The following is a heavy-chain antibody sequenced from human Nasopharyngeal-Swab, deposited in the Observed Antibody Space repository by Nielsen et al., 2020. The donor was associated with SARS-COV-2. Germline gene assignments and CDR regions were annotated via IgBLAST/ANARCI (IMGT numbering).Heavy chain of an antibody. CDR3: AKEAPPRPYYYGSGRYYGMDV. D-gene: IGHD3-10*01. CDR2: ISSSSSYI. V-gene: IGHV3-21*01. J-gene: IGHJ6*02. Sequence: ETLSFTCAASGFTFSSYSMNWVRQAPGKGLEWVSSISSSSSYIYYADSVKGRFTISRDNAKNSLYLQMNSLRAEDTAVYYCAKEAPPRPYYYGSGRYYGMDVWGQGTTVTVSS. CDR1: GFTFSSYS.